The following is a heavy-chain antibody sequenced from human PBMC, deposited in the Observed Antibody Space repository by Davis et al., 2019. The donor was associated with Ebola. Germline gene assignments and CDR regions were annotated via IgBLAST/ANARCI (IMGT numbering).Heavy chain of an antibody. V-gene: IGHV3-53*05. D-gene: IGHD4-17*01. CDR3: APSGRGDSAYYYYGMDV. CDR2: IYSGGSR. CDR1: GFTVSSNY. Sequence: GESLKISCAVSGFTVSSNYMNWVRQAPGKGLEWVSVIYSGGSRYYTDSVKGRFTISRDNSKNTLYLQMNSLRAEDTAVYYCAPSGRGDSAYYYYGMDVWGQGTTVTVSS. J-gene: IGHJ6*02.